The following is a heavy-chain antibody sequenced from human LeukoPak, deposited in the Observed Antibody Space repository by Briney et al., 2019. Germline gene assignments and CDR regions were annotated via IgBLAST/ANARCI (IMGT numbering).Heavy chain of an antibody. V-gene: IGHV4-59*01. CDR2: ICYSGST. D-gene: IGHD2-2*01. J-gene: IGHJ5*02. CDR1: GRSISSYY. CDR3: ARALDIVVVPAASGFDP. Sequence: PSETLSLTCTVSGRSISSYYWIWIRQPTGKGLEWIGYICYSGSTNYNPSLKSRVTISVDTSKNQFSLKLSSVTAADTAVYYCARALDIVVVPAASGFDPWGQGTLVTVSS.